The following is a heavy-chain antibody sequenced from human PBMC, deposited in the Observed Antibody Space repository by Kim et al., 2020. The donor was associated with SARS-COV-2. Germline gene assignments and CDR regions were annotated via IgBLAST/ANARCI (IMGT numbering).Heavy chain of an antibody. CDR1: GFTFSSYA. Sequence: GGSLRLSCAASGFTFSSYAMSWVRQAPGKGLEWVSAISGSGGSTYYADSVKGRFTISRDNSKKTLYLQMNSLRAEDTAVYYCAKWTGGNAYYYGMDAWGQGTTVTVSS. CDR2: ISGSGGST. CDR3: AKWTGGNAYYYGMDA. J-gene: IGHJ6*02. D-gene: IGHD2-15*01. V-gene: IGHV3-23*01.